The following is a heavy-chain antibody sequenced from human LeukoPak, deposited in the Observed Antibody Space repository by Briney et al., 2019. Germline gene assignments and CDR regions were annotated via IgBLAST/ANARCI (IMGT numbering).Heavy chain of an antibody. CDR2: ISAYNGNT. D-gene: IGHD2-2*02. CDR3: ARVRRAGYCSSTSCYNNWFDP. CDR1: GYTFTSYG. Sequence: GASVKVSCKASGYTFTSYGIGWVRQAPGQGLEWMGWISAYNGNTNYAQKLQGRVTMTTDTSTSTAYTELRSLRSEDTAVYYCARVRRAGYCSSTSCYNNWFDPWGQGTLVTVSS. V-gene: IGHV1-18*01. J-gene: IGHJ5*02.